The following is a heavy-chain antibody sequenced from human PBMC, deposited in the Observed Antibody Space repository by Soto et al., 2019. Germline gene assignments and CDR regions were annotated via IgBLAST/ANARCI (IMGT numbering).Heavy chain of an antibody. Sequence: GGSLRLSCAASGFTFSSYWMSWVRQAPGKGLEWVANIKQDGSEKYYVDSVKGRFTISRDNAKNSLYLQMNSLRAEDTAVYYCARLRRLRFLEWLLYSRMGFDPWGQGTLVTVSS. D-gene: IGHD3-3*01. J-gene: IGHJ5*02. V-gene: IGHV3-7*05. CDR1: GFTFSSYW. CDR2: IKQDGSEK. CDR3: ARLRRLRFLEWLLYSRMGFDP.